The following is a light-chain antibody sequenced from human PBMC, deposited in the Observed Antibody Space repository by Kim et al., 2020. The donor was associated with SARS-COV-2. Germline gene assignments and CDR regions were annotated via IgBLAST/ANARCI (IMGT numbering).Light chain of an antibody. V-gene: IGLV3-19*01. CDR1: SLRRYY. J-gene: IGLJ2*01. CDR2: GRN. CDR3: SSRDSSGYVI. Sequence: SSELTQDPAVSVAVGQTVKITCQGDSLRRYYASWYQQKPGQAPIVVIYGRNNRPSGIPERFSGTNSGNTASLTITGAQAEHEADYYCSSRDSSGYVIFGGGTKLTVL.